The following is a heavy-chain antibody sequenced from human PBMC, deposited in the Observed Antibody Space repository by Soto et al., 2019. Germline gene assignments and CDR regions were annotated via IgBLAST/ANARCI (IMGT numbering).Heavy chain of an antibody. V-gene: IGHV4-39*01. J-gene: IGHJ4*02. Sequence: QLQLQESGPGLVKPSETLSLTCTVSGGSISSSSYYWGWISQPPGKGLEWIGSIYYRGSTYYNPSLKSRVTISVDTSKNQFSLKLSSVTAADTAVYYCARQDIVLMVYANDYWGQGTLVTVSS. CDR2: IYYRGST. D-gene: IGHD2-8*01. CDR3: ARQDIVLMVYANDY. CDR1: GGSISSSSYY.